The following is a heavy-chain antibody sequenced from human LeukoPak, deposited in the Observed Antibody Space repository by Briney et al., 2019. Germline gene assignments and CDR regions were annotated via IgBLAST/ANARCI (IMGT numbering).Heavy chain of an antibody. J-gene: IGHJ4*02. Sequence: GGSLRLSCAASGFTFSSYWMHWVRQAPGKGLVWVSRINTDGSSTNYADSVKGRFTISRDNAKNTLYLQMNSLRAEDTALYYCAEEVGATYPTFDYWGQGTLVTVSS. V-gene: IGHV3-74*01. CDR1: GFTFSSYW. D-gene: IGHD1-26*01. CDR2: INTDGSST. CDR3: AEEVGATYPTFDY.